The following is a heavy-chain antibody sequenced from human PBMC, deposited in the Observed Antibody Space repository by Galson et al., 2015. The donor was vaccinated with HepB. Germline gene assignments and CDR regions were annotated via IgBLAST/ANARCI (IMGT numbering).Heavy chain of an antibody. V-gene: IGHV3-30*02. D-gene: IGHD3-22*01. Sequence: SLRLSCAASGFTFSSYGMHWVRQAPGKGLEWVAFIRYDGSNKYYADSVKGRFTISRDNSKNTLYLQMNSLRAEDTAVYYCAKDSHSTMIVTPGFDYWGQGTLVTVSS. CDR2: IRYDGSNK. J-gene: IGHJ4*02. CDR3: AKDSHSTMIVTPGFDY. CDR1: GFTFSSYG.